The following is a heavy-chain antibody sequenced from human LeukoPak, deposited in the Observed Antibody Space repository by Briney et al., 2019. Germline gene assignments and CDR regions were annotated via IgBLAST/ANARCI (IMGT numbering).Heavy chain of an antibody. CDR1: GGTFISYA. CDR2: IIPIFGTA. V-gene: IGHV1-69*13. D-gene: IGHD3-10*01. CDR3: ARDRYYYASGRLDSKDHYYYYYMDV. Sequence: GASVTVSCEASGGTFISYAISWVRQAPGQGREGMGGIIPIFGTANHAQKFQGRVTITADESTSTAYIELSTLRSEDTAVYYCARDRYYYASGRLDSKDHYYYYYMDVWGKGTTVTVSS. J-gene: IGHJ6*03.